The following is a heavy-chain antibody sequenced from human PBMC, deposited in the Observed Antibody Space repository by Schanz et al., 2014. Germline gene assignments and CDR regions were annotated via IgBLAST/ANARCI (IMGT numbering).Heavy chain of an antibody. CDR3: AGTYCSSTSCYTGYYYMDV. V-gene: IGHV1-69*04. CDR2: IIPILGIA. Sequence: QVQLVQSWAEVKGPGASVKVSCKASGYSFTPFPIHWVRQAPGQGLEWMGRIIPILGIANYAQNFQGRVTITADKSTSTAYMELTSLRSEDTAVYYCAGTYCSSTSCYTGYYYMDVWGKGTTXTVSS. D-gene: IGHD2-2*02. J-gene: IGHJ6*03. CDR1: GYSFTPFP.